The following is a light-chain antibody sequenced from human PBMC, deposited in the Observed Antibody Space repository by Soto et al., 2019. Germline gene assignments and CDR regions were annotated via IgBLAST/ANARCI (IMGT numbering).Light chain of an antibody. J-gene: IGKJ1*01. CDR1: QSLAFSDGNTY. CDR3: MQGTHWPRT. CDR2: KVS. Sequence: DVVMTQSPLSLPVTLGQPASISCRSSQSLAFSDGNTYLNWFQQRPGQSPRRLIYKVSNRDSGVPDRFSGSGSGTDFTLKISRVEAEDVGVYYCMQGTHWPRTFCQGTKVEIK. V-gene: IGKV2-30*01.